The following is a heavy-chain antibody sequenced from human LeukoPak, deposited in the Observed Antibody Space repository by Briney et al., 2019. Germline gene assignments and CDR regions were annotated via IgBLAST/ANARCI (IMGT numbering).Heavy chain of an antibody. CDR2: IYYSGST. CDR1: GGSISSSSYY. V-gene: IGHV4-39*07. J-gene: IGHJ3*02. D-gene: IGHD3-3*01. Sequence: PSETLSLTCTVSGGSISSSSYYWGWIRQPPGKGLEWIGSIYYSGSTYYNPSLKSRVTISVDTSKNQFSLKLSSVTAADTAVYYCAKTYYDFWSGYDNRNDAFDIWGQGTMVTVSS. CDR3: AKTYYDFWSGYDNRNDAFDI.